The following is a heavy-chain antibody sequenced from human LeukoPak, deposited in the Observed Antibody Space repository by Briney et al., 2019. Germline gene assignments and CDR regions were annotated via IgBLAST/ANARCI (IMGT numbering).Heavy chain of an antibody. CDR3: ARQSASSGYYTLFYFDY. V-gene: IGHV4-39*01. CDR1: GGSISNSNYY. J-gene: IGHJ4*02. Sequence: PSETLSLTCTVSGGSISNSNYYWGWIRQPPGKGLEWIGSIYYSGSTYYNPSLKSRVTISVDTSKNQFSLKLSSVTAADTAVYYCARQSASSGYYTLFYFDYWGQGTLVTVSS. D-gene: IGHD3-22*01. CDR2: IYYSGST.